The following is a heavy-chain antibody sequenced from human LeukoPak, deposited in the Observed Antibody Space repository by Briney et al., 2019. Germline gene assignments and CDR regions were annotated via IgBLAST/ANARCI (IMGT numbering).Heavy chain of an antibody. CDR2: ISGSGGST. V-gene: IGHV3-23*01. CDR3: ARGRGSGHKENWFDP. Sequence: PGGSLRLSCAAPGFAFSSYAMSWVRQAPGKGLEWVSAISGSGGSTYYADSVKGRFTISRDNSKNTLYLQMNSLRAEDTAVYYCARGRGSGHKENWFDPWGRGTLVTVSS. D-gene: IGHD6-19*01. CDR1: GFAFSSYA. J-gene: IGHJ5*02.